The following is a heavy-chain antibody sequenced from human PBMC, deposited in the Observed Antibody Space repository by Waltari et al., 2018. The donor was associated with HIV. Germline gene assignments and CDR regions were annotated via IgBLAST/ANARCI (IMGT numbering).Heavy chain of an antibody. J-gene: IGHJ6*02. Sequence: EVQLLESGGGLVQPGGSLRLSCAASGFTFSSYAMSWVRQAPGKGLEWVSAISGSGGSTYYADSVKGRFTISRDNSKNTLYLQMNSRRAEDTAVYYCAKGEDILTEGGMDVWGQGTTVTVSS. CDR3: AKGEDILTEGGMDV. D-gene: IGHD3-9*01. CDR1: GFTFSSYA. V-gene: IGHV3-23*01. CDR2: ISGSGGST.